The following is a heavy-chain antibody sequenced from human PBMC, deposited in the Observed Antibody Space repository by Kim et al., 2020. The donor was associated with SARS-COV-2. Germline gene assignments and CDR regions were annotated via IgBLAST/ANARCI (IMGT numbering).Heavy chain of an antibody. CDR1: GYTFTSYG. CDR3: ARDEVDIVATISLDY. CDR2: ISAYNGNT. Sequence: ASVKVSCKASGYTFTSYGISWVRQAPGQGLEWMGWISAYNGNTNYAQKLQGRVTMTTDTSTSTAYMELRSLRSDDTAVYYCARDEVDIVATISLDYWGQGTLVTVSS. J-gene: IGHJ4*02. D-gene: IGHD5-12*01. V-gene: IGHV1-18*01.